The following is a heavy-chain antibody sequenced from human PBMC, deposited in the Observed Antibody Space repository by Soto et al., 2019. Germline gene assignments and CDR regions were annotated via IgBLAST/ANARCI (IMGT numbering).Heavy chain of an antibody. Sequence: EVPLLESGGALVQPGGSLTLSCAASGFSFSDYAMSWVRQAPGKGLEWVSSISRTGDSAYYADSVKGRFAISRDRSKTMLSLQMNTLSVEDTAVYYCAKGPDDSGYYHNWFDSWGQGTLITVSS. CDR2: ISRTGDSA. D-gene: IGHD3-22*01. V-gene: IGHV3-23*01. CDR3: AKGPDDSGYYHNWFDS. J-gene: IGHJ5*01. CDR1: GFSFSDYA.